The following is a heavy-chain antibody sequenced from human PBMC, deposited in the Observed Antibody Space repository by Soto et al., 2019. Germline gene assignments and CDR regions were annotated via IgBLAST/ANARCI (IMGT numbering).Heavy chain of an antibody. CDR3: ATDREARGIFDY. V-gene: IGHV1-24*01. D-gene: IGHD1-26*01. J-gene: IGHJ4*02. CDR1: GYTLTELS. CDR2: FDPEDGET. Sequence: ASVKVSCKVSGYTLTELSMHWVRRAPGKGLEWMGGFDPEDGETIYAQKFQGRVTMTEDTSTDTAYMELSSLRSEDTAVYYCATDREARGIFDYWGQGTLVTVSS.